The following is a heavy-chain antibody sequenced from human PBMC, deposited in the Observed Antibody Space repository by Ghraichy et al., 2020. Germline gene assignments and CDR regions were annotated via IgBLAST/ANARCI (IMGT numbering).Heavy chain of an antibody. CDR2: ISGRSNSI. CDR3: ARVVPHYYYYGLDV. J-gene: IGHJ6*02. Sequence: GSLNISCAASGFAFSSFTMNWVRQAPGKGLEWVSYISGRSNSIYYADSVKGRFTVSRDNAENSLFLQMDSLRDEDTAVYYCARVVPHYYYYGLDVWGQGTTVIVSS. V-gene: IGHV3-48*02. CDR1: GFAFSSFT. D-gene: IGHD4/OR15-4a*01.